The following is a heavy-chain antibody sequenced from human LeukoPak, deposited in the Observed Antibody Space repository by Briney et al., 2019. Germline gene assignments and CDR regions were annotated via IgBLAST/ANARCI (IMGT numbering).Heavy chain of an antibody. CDR3: ARMADYDFWSGYYRKIGRYFDY. D-gene: IGHD3-3*01. CDR1: GGSISSGGYY. Sequence: PSETLSLTCTVSGGSISSGGYYWSWIRQHPGKGLEWIGYIYYSGSTYYNPSLKSRVTISVDTSKNQFSLKLSSVTAADTAVYYCARMADYDFWSGYYRKIGRYFDYWGRGTLVTVSS. CDR2: IYYSGST. V-gene: IGHV4-31*03. J-gene: IGHJ4*02.